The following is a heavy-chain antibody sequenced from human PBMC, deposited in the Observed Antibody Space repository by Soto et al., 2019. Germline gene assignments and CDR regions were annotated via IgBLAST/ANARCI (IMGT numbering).Heavy chain of an antibody. CDR3: AKEYGRLDY. Sequence: PVGSLRLSCAASGSTFSDYYMSWILQAPGKGLEWVSYISSSSGYTNYADSVKGRFTISRDNAKNSLYLQMNSLRAEDTAVYYCAKEYGRLDYWGQGTLVTVSS. J-gene: IGHJ4*02. D-gene: IGHD4-17*01. CDR2: ISSSSGYT. CDR1: GSTFSDYY. V-gene: IGHV3-11*06.